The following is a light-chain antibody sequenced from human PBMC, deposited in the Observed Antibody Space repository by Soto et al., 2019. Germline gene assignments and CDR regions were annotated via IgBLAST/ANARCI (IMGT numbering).Light chain of an antibody. V-gene: IGLV1-44*01. J-gene: IGLJ2*01. Sequence: VLTQPPSASGTPGQRVTISCSGSSSNVGSKTVNWYQQLPGTAPKLLFYTNTQRPSGVPDRFSASKSGTSASLAISGLQSEDEGNYYCATWDDSLNSVVFGGGTKLTVL. CDR1: SSNVGSKT. CDR3: ATWDDSLNSVV. CDR2: TNT.